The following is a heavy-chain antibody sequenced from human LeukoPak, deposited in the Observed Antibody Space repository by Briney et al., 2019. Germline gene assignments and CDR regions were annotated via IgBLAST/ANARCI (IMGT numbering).Heavy chain of an antibody. CDR1: GGSFSGYY. CDR3: ARGGVARLLGSAKRYFQH. V-gene: IGHV4-34*01. Sequence: SETLSLTCAVYGGSFSGYYWSWIRQPPGKGLEWIGEINHSGSTNYNPSLKSRVTISVDTSKNQFSLKLSSVTAADTAVYYCARGGVARLLGSAKRYFQHWGQGTLVTVSS. CDR2: INHSGST. J-gene: IGHJ1*01. D-gene: IGHD6-6*01.